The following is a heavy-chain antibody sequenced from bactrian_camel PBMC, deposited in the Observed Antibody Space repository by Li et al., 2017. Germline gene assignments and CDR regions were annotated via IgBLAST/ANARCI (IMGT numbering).Heavy chain of an antibody. J-gene: IGHJ4*01. Sequence: VQLVESGGDLVPPGGSLTLSCAASGFDFSTYAMSWVRQVPGQGLEWVSGIDRSGGSTDYADSVKGRFTMYRDNRKNTRYLEMNSLKTEDTAVYHCAPDPVGPCTGARGPRSPSP. V-gene: IGHV3S31*01. CDR1: GFDFSTYA. CDR3: APDPVGPCT. CDR2: IDRSGGST.